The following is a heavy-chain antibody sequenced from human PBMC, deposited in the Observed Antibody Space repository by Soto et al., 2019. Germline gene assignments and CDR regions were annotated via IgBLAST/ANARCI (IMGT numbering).Heavy chain of an antibody. CDR2: INHSGST. Sequence: QVQLQQWGAGLLKPSETLSLTCAVYGGSFSGYYWSWIRQPPGKGLAWIGEINHSGSTNYNPSLKSRVTISVDTSQNQFSLKLCSVTAADTAVYYCARGRVTMVRGASYGMDVWGQGTTVTVS. D-gene: IGHD3-10*01. CDR1: GGSFSGYY. V-gene: IGHV4-34*01. CDR3: ARGRVTMVRGASYGMDV. J-gene: IGHJ6*02.